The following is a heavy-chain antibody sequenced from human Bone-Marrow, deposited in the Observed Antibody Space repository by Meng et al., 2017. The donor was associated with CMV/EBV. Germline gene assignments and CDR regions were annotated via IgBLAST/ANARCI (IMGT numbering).Heavy chain of an antibody. CDR1: GFTFSSYS. CDR2: ISSSSSYI. J-gene: IGHJ4*02. D-gene: IGHD6-19*01. V-gene: IGHV3-21*01. CDR3: ARETSGWPHIDY. Sequence: ETLSLTCAASGFTFSSYSMNWVRQAPGKGLEWVSSISSSSSYIYYADSVKGRFTISRDNAKNSLYLQMNSLRAEDTAVYYCARETSGWPHIDYLGQGTLVTVSS.